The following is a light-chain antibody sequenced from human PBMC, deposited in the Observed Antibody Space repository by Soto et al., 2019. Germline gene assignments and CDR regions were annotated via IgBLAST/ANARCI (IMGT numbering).Light chain of an antibody. CDR2: KAS. Sequence: DIQMTQSPSTLSRSVGDRVTITCRASQTISSWLAWYQQKPGKAPKLLTYKASTLKSGVPSRFSGSGSGTEFTLTISSLQSDDFATYYCQHYNSYSEAFGRGTKVEIK. CDR1: QTISSW. V-gene: IGKV1-5*03. CDR3: QHYNSYSEA. J-gene: IGKJ1*01.